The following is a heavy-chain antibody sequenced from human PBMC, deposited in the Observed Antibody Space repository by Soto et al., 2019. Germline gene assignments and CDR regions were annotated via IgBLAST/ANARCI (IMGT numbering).Heavy chain of an antibody. CDR3: ARSKWELPHWYFDL. CDR2: INAGNGNT. D-gene: IGHD1-26*01. V-gene: IGHV1-3*01. CDR1: GYTFTSYA. J-gene: IGHJ2*01. Sequence: ASVKVSCKASGYTFTSYAMHWVRQAPGQRLEWMGWINAGNGNTKYSQKFQGRVTITRDTSASTAYMELSSLRSEDTAVYYCARSKWELPHWYFDLWGRGTLVTV.